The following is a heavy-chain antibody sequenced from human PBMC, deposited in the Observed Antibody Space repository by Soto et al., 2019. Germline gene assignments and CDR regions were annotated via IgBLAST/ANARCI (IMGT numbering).Heavy chain of an antibody. CDR2: IYYSGTT. D-gene: IGHD3-10*01. CDR3: ARGMVRAVIGRCXYDY. J-gene: IGHJ4*02. CDR1: GGSVSSVSYY. Sequence: PSETLSLTCTVSGGSVSSVSYYWSWIRQPPGEGLELIGYIYYSGTTNYNPSLKSRVTISVDTSKNQFSLKLSSVTAADTAMYYCARGMVRAVIGRCXYDYWGQGTLVXVXS. V-gene: IGHV4-61*01.